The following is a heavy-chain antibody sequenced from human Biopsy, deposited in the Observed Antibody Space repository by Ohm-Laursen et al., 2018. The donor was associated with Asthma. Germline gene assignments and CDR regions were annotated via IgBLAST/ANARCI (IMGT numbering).Heavy chain of an antibody. CDR3: ARDSYSSGLYDDFES. Sequence: SLRLSCSASGFTFSDYYMSWIRQAPGKGLEWVSYISSSGSTIYYADSVKGRFTISRDNAKNSLYLQMNSLRAEDTAVYYCARDSYSSGLYDDFESWGQGTLVTVSS. D-gene: IGHD6-19*01. J-gene: IGHJ4*02. CDR1: GFTFSDYY. V-gene: IGHV3-11*01. CDR2: ISSSGSTI.